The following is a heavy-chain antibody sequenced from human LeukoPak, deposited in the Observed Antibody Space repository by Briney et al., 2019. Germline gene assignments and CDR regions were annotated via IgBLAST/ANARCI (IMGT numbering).Heavy chain of an antibody. D-gene: IGHD3-22*01. V-gene: IGHV3-74*01. CDR1: GFTFISYW. CDR3: ARGHHYYDSSAYYY. Sequence: PGGSLRLSCAASGFTFISYWMHWVRQAPGKGLVWVSRINSDGSTTSYAASVKGRFTISRDTAKSTLYLQMNSLRAEDTAVYYCARGHHYYDSSAYYYWGQGTVVTDSS. J-gene: IGHJ4*02. CDR2: INSDGSTT.